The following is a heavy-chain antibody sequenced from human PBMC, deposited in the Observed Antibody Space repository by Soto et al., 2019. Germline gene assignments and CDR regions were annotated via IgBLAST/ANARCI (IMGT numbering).Heavy chain of an antibody. D-gene: IGHD6-6*01. J-gene: IGHJ6*03. CDR1: GFTFSDYY. Sequence: QVQLVESGGGLVQPGGSLRLSCAASGFTFSDYYMSWIRQAPGKGLEWVSYISSSGSTIYYADSVKGRFTISRDNAKNSLYLQMNSLRAEDTAVYYCARDRVAARPLGGYYYYYMDVWGKGTTVTVSS. CDR3: ARDRVAARPLGGYYYYYMDV. V-gene: IGHV3-11*01. CDR2: ISSSGSTI.